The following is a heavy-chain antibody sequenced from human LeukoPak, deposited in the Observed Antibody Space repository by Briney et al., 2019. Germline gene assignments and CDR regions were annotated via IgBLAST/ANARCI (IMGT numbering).Heavy chain of an antibody. D-gene: IGHD6-19*01. CDR3: ARYGQWLVRSFDY. CDR1: GGSISSSSYY. Sequence: WETLSLTCTVSGGSISSSSYYWGWIRQPPGKGLEWIGSIYYSGSTYYNPSLKSRVTISVDTSKNQFSLKLSSVTAADTAVYYCARYGQWLVRSFDYWGQGTLVTVSS. J-gene: IGHJ4*02. CDR2: IYYSGST. V-gene: IGHV4-39*01.